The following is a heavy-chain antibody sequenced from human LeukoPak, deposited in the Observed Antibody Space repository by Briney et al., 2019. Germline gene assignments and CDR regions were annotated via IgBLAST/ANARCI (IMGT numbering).Heavy chain of an antibody. CDR1: GFTFSNHG. CDR3: TRSGYRHPYHFDS. V-gene: IGHV3-23*01. Sequence: GGSLRLSCAASGFTFSNHGMNWVRQAPGKGLEWVSGISPSGDITYYADSVKGRFTISRDNSKNTLSLQMNSLRAEDTAIYYCTRSGYRHPYHFDSWGQGTLVTVSS. D-gene: IGHD3-22*01. J-gene: IGHJ4*02. CDR2: ISPSGDIT.